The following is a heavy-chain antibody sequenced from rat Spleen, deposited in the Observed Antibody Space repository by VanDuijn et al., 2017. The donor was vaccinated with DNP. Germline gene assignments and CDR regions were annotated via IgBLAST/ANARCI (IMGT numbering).Heavy chain of an antibody. V-gene: IGHV3-1*01. CDR3: ARGFFDY. D-gene: IGHD4-4*01. Sequence: EVQLQESGPGLVKPSQSLSLTCSVTGYSITSGYRWSWIRKFPGKKMEWIGHINYSGSTTYNPFLESRISITRDTSKNQFFLQLNSVTTEDTATYYCARGFFDYWGQGVMVTVSS. CDR1: GYSITSGY. J-gene: IGHJ2*01. CDR2: INYSGST.